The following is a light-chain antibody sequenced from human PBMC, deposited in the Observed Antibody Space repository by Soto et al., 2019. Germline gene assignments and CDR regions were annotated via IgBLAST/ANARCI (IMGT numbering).Light chain of an antibody. V-gene: IGKV3-15*01. CDR3: KQYNNWPPYT. CDR2: AAS. Sequence: ETVMTQSPATLSVSPGERAILSCRASQSVSGNLAWYQQKPGQAPRLLIYAASSRAAGIPPRFSGSGSGTEFTLTISSLQSEDFAVYYCKQYNNWPPYTFGQGTKLEIK. CDR1: QSVSGN. J-gene: IGKJ2*01.